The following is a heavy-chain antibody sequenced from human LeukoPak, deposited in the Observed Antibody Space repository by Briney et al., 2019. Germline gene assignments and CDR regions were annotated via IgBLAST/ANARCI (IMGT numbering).Heavy chain of an antibody. CDR1: GFTFNNYD. Sequence: PGGSLRLSCAASGFTFNNYDMHWVRQATGKGLEWVAAIGTVCDTYYADSVKGRFTISRENCKNSLFLQMDILRAGDSAVYYCARSFHCSGGRCYLDFLLWGQGTLVTVSS. D-gene: IGHD2-15*01. CDR3: ARSFHCSGGRCYLDFLL. CDR2: IGTVCDT. V-gene: IGHV3-13*01. J-gene: IGHJ1*01.